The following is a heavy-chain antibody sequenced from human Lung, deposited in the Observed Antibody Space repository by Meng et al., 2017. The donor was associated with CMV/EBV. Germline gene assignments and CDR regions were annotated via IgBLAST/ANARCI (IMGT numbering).Heavy chain of an antibody. D-gene: IGHD2-15*01. Sequence: SETLSLTCAVHGESFSGYSWSWIRQPPGKGLEWIGEISHSGITNSNPSLKSRVTISLDTSKNQFSLKMNSVAAANTAVFYGARTLPPARGPRLDYWGQGTLVTVSS. CDR1: GESFSGYS. CDR3: ARTLPPARGPRLDY. J-gene: IGHJ4*02. V-gene: IGHV4-34*01. CDR2: ISHSGIT.